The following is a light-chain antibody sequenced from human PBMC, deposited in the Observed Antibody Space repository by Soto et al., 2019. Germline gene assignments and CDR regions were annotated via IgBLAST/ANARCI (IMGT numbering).Light chain of an antibody. V-gene: IGKV3-20*01. Sequence: IVLTRSPGTLSLSPGERAPLSCRASQSVSSYLAWYQQKPGQAPRLLIYGASSWATGIPARFSGSGSGTDFTLTISRLQPEDVAVYYCQEYGSSPLTSAGRTKVDI. CDR1: QSVSSY. J-gene: IGKJ4*01. CDR3: QEYGSSPLT. CDR2: GAS.